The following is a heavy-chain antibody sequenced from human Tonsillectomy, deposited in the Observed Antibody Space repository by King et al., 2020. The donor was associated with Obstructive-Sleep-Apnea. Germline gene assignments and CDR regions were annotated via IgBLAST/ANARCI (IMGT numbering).Heavy chain of an antibody. J-gene: IGHJ4*02. CDR3: ARGNGYSYGLPDY. CDR1: GGSISSYY. Sequence: QVQLQESGPGLVKPSETLSLTCTVSGGSISSYYWSWIRQPPGKGLEWIGYIYYSGSTNYNPSLKSRVTISVDTSKNQFSLKLSSVTAADTAVYYYARGNGYSYGLPDYWGQGTLVTVSS. D-gene: IGHD5-18*01. CDR2: IYYSGST. V-gene: IGHV4-59*01.